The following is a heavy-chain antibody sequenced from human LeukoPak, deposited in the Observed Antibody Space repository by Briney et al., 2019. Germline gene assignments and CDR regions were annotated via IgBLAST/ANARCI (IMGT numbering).Heavy chain of an antibody. J-gene: IGHJ4*02. D-gene: IGHD2/OR15-2a*01. CDR2: VYTSGST. V-gene: IGHV4-4*07. CDR1: GGSINNYY. CDR3: ARDKCNSTACPKYFDY. Sequence: SETLSLTCTVSGGSINNYYWSWIRQPAGKGLEWIGRVYTSGSTNYNPSLRGRVTVSVDTSKNQVSLNLTSVTAADTAVYYCARDKCNSTACPKYFDYWSQGTLVTVSS.